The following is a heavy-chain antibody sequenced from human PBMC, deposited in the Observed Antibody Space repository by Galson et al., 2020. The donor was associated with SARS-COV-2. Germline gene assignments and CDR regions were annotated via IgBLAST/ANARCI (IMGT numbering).Heavy chain of an antibody. CDR2: IYNSGTT. D-gene: IGHD3-9*01. Sequence: SETLSLTCSVSGDSSRTYYWCWIRQPPGKALEWIGYIYNSGTTTYNPSLKSRVTMSVDTTMSVDTSKKQISLKLSSVTAADTAVYYCGRGNFNILTGYYIDFWGQGTLVTVSS. CDR1: GDSSRTYY. CDR3: GRGNFNILTGYYIDF. J-gene: IGHJ4*02. V-gene: IGHV4-59*01.